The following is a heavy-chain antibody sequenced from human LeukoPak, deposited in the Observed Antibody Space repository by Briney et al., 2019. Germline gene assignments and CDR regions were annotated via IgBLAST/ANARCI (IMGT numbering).Heavy chain of an antibody. J-gene: IGHJ4*02. Sequence: GGSLRLSCAASGFTFTNAWMSWVRQAPGKGLEWVSVIYSGGSTYYADSVKGRFTISRDNSKNTLYLQMNSLRAEDTAVYYCARGTGYSSGWFPGYWGQGTLVTVSS. D-gene: IGHD6-19*01. V-gene: IGHV3-66*01. CDR3: ARGTGYSSGWFPGY. CDR2: IYSGGST. CDR1: GFTFTNAW.